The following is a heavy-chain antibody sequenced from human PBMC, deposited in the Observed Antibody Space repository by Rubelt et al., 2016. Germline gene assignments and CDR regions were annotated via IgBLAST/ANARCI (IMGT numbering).Heavy chain of an antibody. Sequence: QVQLQQWGAGLLKPSETLSLTCAVYGGSFSGYYWSWIRQPPGKGLEWIGEINNSGSTNYNPSLKSRVTISVDTSKNQFSLKLSSVTAADTAGYYCARGTGIAAALKFDYWGQGTLVTVSS. J-gene: IGHJ4*02. D-gene: IGHD6-13*01. V-gene: IGHV4-34*01. CDR2: INNSGST. CDR1: GGSFSGYY. CDR3: ARGTGIAAALKFDY.